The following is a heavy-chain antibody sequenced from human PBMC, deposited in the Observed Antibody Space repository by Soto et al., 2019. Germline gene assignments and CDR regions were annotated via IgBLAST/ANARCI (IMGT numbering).Heavy chain of an antibody. V-gene: IGHV2-5*02. Sequence: QITLKESGPTLVKPTQTLTLTCTFSGFSLSTRGVAVGWIRQPPGKALEWLALIYWDDDTRYSPSLKSRLTITKDTSKNQLVLTMTNMDPVDTATYYCAHERYPYGMDVWGQGTTVTVSS. CDR1: GFSLSTRGVA. CDR3: AHERYPYGMDV. J-gene: IGHJ6*02. CDR2: IYWDDDT. D-gene: IGHD1-20*01.